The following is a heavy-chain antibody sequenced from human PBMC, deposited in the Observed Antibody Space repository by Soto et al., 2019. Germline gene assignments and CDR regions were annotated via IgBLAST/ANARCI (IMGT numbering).Heavy chain of an antibody. J-gene: IGHJ5*02. Sequence: VSCKASGYTFTSYGISWVRQAPGQGLEWMGWISAYNGNTNYAQKLQGRVTMTTDTSTSTAYMELRSLRSDDTAVYYCARLYCSSTSCYGYNWFDPWGQGPRSPSPQ. CDR2: ISAYNGNT. D-gene: IGHD2-2*01. CDR1: GYTFTSYG. V-gene: IGHV1-18*01. CDR3: ARLYCSSTSCYGYNWFDP.